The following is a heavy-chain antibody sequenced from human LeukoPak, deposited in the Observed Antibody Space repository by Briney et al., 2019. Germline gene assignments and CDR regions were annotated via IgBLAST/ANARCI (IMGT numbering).Heavy chain of an antibody. V-gene: IGHV4-31*03. CDR2: IYYSGST. Sequence: SETLSLTCTVSGGSISSGGYYWSWIRQHPGKGLEWIGYIYYSGSTYYNPSLKSRVTISVDTSKNQFSLKLSSVTAADTAVYYCARQEGWYSSGWYHYWGQGTLVTVSS. J-gene: IGHJ4*02. CDR3: ARQEGWYSSGWYHY. CDR1: GGSISSGGYY. D-gene: IGHD6-19*01.